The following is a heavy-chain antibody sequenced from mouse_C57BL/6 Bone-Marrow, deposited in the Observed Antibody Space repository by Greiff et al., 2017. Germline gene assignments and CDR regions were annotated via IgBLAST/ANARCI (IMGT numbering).Heavy chain of an antibody. CDR2: ISDGGSYT. V-gene: IGHV5-4*01. CDR1: GFTFSSYA. CDR3: AREWLPYYYAMDY. Sequence: EVKLQESGGGLVKPGGSLKLSCAASGFTFSSYAMSWVRQTPEKRLEWVATISDGGSYTYYPDNVKGRFTISRDNAKNNLYLQMSHLKSEDTAMYYCAREWLPYYYAMDYWGQGTSVTVSS. J-gene: IGHJ4*01. D-gene: IGHD2-2*01.